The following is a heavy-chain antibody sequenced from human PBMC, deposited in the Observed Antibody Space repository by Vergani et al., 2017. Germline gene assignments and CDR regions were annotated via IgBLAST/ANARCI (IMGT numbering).Heavy chain of an antibody. V-gene: IGHV3-23*01. CDR2: ISGSGGRT. J-gene: IGHJ4*02. Sequence: EVQLLESGGGLVQPGGSLRLSCAASGFTFSSYAMSWVRQAPGKGLEWVSAISGSGGRTYYADSVKGRFTISRDNSKNTLYLQMNSLRAEDTAVYYWASRGDVGFGYLRDLQEYWGQGTLITVSS. D-gene: IGHD1-26*01. CDR1: GFTFSSYA. CDR3: ASRGDVGFGYLRDLQEY.